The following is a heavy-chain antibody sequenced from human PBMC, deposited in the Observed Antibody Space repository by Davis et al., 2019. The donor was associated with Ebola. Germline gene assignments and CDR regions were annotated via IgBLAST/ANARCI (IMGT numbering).Heavy chain of an antibody. Sequence: SETLSLTCTVSGGSISSYYWSWIRQPPGKGLEWIGYIYYSGSTNYNPSLKSPVTTSVDTSKNQFPLKLSSVTAADTAVYYCARLEAAAGLDYWGQGTLVTVSS. CDR2: IYYSGST. CDR1: GGSISSYY. CDR3: ARLEAAAGLDY. D-gene: IGHD6-13*01. V-gene: IGHV4-59*08. J-gene: IGHJ4*02.